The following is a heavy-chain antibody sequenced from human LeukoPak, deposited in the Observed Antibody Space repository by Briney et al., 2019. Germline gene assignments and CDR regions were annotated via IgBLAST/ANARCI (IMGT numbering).Heavy chain of an antibody. CDR2: IYTSGST. J-gene: IGHJ5*02. CDR3: ARDRYYYDSSGYLFDP. CDR1: GGSISSYY. V-gene: IGHV4-4*07. Sequence: RTSETLSLTCTVSGGSISSYYWSWIRQPAGKGLEWIGRIYTSGSTNYNPSLKSRVTMSVDTSKNQFSLKLSSVTAADTAVYYCARDRYYYDSSGYLFDPWGQGTLVTVSS. D-gene: IGHD3-22*01.